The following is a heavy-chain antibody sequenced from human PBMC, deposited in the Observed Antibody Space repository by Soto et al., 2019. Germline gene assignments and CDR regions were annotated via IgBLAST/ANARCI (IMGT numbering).Heavy chain of an antibody. D-gene: IGHD2-8*02. Sequence: QVQLLQSGSEVKKPGSSVKVSCRASGGSLSSYPVTWVRQAPGQGLEWMGRIIPIVGLTNYAQKFQGRVTITADKSTSTAYMELSSLRSDDTAVYYCARPTGGHDAGGNYMDVWGEWTTVIVSS. CDR2: IIPIVGLT. V-gene: IGHV1-69*02. CDR1: GGSLSSYP. CDR3: ARPTGGHDAGGNYMDV. J-gene: IGHJ6*03.